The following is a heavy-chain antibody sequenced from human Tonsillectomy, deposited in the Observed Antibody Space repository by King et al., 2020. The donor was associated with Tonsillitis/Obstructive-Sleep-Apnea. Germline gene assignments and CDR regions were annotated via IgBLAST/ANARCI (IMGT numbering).Heavy chain of an antibody. Sequence: VQLVESGGGLIQPGGSLRLSCSASGFSVSAYYMYWVRPAPGKGLEWVSITFSDCDTRFADSVKGRFTISRDTSKNTLYLQTSSLRTEDTAVYYCASAPDRTGTLDFWGQGTLVTASS. CDR1: GFSVSAYY. J-gene: IGHJ4*02. CDR2: TFSDCDT. CDR3: ASAPDRTGTLDF. V-gene: IGHV3-53*01. D-gene: IGHD1-7*01.